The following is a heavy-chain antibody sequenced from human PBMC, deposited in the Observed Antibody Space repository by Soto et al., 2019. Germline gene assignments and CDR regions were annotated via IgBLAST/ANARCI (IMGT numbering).Heavy chain of an antibody. CDR1: GFTFSSYA. D-gene: IGHD3-22*01. V-gene: IGHV3-23*01. Sequence: GGSLRLSCAASGFTFSSYAMSWVRQAPGKGLEWVSAISGSGGSTYYADSVKGRFTISRDNSKNTLYLQMNSLRAEDTAVYYCAKAGGPGLSFDYYDSSGYFDYWGQGTLVTVSS. CDR2: ISGSGGST. J-gene: IGHJ4*02. CDR3: AKAGGPGLSFDYYDSSGYFDY.